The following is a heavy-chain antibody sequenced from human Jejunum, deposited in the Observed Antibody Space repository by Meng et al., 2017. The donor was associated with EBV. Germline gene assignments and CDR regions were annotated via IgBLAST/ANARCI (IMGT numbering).Heavy chain of an antibody. CDR1: GYIFSDYY. D-gene: IGHD4/OR15-4a*01. J-gene: IGHJ5*02. CDR2: VDPQDDET. Sequence: EVHFTQSGAEVKKPGATVKISCKVSGYIFSDYYIHWARQAPGEGLEWMGLVDPQDDETLYAEKFQGRVTITADTSPDTAYMELSSLRSEDTAIYYCALVLRARFNYFDPWGQGTLVTVSS. CDR3: ALVLRARFNYFDP. V-gene: IGHV1-69-2*01.